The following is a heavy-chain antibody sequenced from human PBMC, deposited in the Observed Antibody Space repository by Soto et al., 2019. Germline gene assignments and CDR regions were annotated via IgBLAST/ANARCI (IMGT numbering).Heavy chain of an antibody. J-gene: IGHJ6*02. CDR2: IYSGGST. CDR1: GFTVSSNY. Sequence: GGSLRLSCAASGFTVSSNYMSWVRQAPGKGLEWVSVIYSGGSTYYADSVKGRFTISRDNSKNTLYLQMNSLRAEDTAVYYCARHRYEGLPAMWEHYYDGMDVWGQGTTVTVSS. V-gene: IGHV3-66*04. D-gene: IGHD1-26*01. CDR3: ARHRYEGLPAMWEHYYDGMDV.